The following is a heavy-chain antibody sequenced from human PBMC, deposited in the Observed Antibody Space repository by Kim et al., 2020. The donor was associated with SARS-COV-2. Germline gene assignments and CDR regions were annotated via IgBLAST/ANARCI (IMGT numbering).Heavy chain of an antibody. CDR2: LYSKGDT. D-gene: IGHD6-19*01. J-gene: IGHJ3*02. Sequence: GGSLRLSCAASGVTVSSTYMSWVRQAPGKGLEWVSLLYSKGDTYYADSVKGRFTISRDNSKNTVFLQMNSLRAEDTAVYYCARDSASGGWQPLNAFDIWGHGTMVTVSS. CDR1: GVTVSSTY. CDR3: ARDSASGGWQPLNAFDI. V-gene: IGHV3-66*01.